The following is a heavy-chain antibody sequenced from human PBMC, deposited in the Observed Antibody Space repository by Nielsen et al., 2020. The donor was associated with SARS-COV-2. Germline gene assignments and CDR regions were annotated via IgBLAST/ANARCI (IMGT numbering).Heavy chain of an antibody. CDR1: GESFSDNK. Sequence: GSLRLSCAVYGESFSDNKWNWVRQPPGKGLEWIGEIDHSGSTSYNPSLKSRVTMSVDTSKNQFSLTLNSVTAADTAVYFCARGKRSYSGTFLSLYYYYYMDVWGKGTTVTVSS. J-gene: IGHJ6*03. CDR2: IDHSGST. CDR3: ARGKRSYSGTFLSLYYYYYMDV. D-gene: IGHD1-14*01. V-gene: IGHV4-34*01.